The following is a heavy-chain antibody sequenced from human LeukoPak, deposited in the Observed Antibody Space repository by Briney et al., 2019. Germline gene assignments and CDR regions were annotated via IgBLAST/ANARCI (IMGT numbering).Heavy chain of an antibody. CDR1: GFTFSSYA. J-gene: IGHJ4*02. D-gene: IGHD3-22*01. CDR3: AREPGYDSSGCFDY. V-gene: IGHV3-23*01. CDR2: ISGSGGST. Sequence: PGGSLRLSCAAFGFTFSSYAMSWVRQAPGKGLEWVSAISGSGGSTYYADSVKGRFTISRDNSKNTLYLQMNSLRAEDTAVYYCAREPGYDSSGCFDYWGQGTLVTVSS.